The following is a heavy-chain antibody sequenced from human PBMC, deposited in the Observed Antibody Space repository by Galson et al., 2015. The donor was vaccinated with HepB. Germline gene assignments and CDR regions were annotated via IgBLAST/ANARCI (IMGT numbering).Heavy chain of an antibody. D-gene: IGHD2-2*01. CDR1: GDSVSSNSAA. Sequence: ISGDSVSSNSAAWNWIRQSPSRGLEWLGRTYYRSKWYNDYAVSVKSRITINPDTSKNQFSLQLNSVTPEDTAVYYCARAYCSSTSCYPPDYWGQGTLVTVSS. CDR2: TYYRSKWYN. V-gene: IGHV6-1*01. J-gene: IGHJ4*02. CDR3: ARAYCSSTSCYPPDY.